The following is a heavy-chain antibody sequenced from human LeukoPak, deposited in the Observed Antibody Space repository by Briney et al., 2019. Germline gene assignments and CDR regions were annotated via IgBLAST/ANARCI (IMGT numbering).Heavy chain of an antibody. CDR1: GFTFSSYI. CDR2: ISYDGSNA. Sequence: GGSLRLSCTVSGFTFSSYIMHWVRQAPGKGLEWVAVISYDGSNAYYTDSVKGRFTISRDNSENTLFLQMNNLGGEDAAVYYCARDKGTIWNSRSDPFDMWGQGTMVTVSP. CDR3: ARDKGTIWNSRSDPFDM. D-gene: IGHD1-7*01. V-gene: IGHV3-30*10. J-gene: IGHJ3*02.